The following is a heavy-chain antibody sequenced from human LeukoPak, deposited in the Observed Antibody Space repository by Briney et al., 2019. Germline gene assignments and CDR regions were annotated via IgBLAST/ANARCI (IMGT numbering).Heavy chain of an antibody. Sequence: GGSLRLSCEGSGFTFGNHYMGWIRQASGKGLEWVSYIHSGGGDIYYADSVKGRFTISRDNAKNSLYLQMNSLRAEDTAVYYCARGHFGLDVWGQGTTVTVSS. CDR1: GFTFGNHY. CDR3: ARGHFGLDV. CDR2: IHSGGGDI. V-gene: IGHV3-11*01. J-gene: IGHJ6*02.